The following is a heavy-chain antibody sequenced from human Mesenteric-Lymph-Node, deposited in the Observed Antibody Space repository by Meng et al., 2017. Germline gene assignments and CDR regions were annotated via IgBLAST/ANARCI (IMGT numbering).Heavy chain of an antibody. CDR1: GYSISSGYY. V-gene: IGHV4-38-2*01. Sequence: GSLRLSCAVSGYSISSGYYWGWIRQPPGKGLEWIGEINHSGSTNYNPSLESRVTMSLDTSKNQFSLKLTSVTAADTAVYYCARASDYETSRHFDYWGQGTLVTVSS. D-gene: IGHD3-22*01. CDR2: INHSGST. J-gene: IGHJ4*02. CDR3: ARASDYETSRHFDY.